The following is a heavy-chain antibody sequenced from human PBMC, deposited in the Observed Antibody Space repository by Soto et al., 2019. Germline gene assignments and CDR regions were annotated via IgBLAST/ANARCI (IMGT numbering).Heavy chain of an antibody. D-gene: IGHD4-17*01. CDR1: GFIFSNYG. J-gene: IGHJ6*02. V-gene: IGHV3-30*18. CDR2: ISYDGGNE. Sequence: LRLSCAASGFIFSNYGIHWVRQAPGKGLEWVALISYDGGNEYYADSVKGRFTISRDNSKNTLYLQMNSLRGEDTAVYYCAKDLQGSGDYYYYFYGMDVWGQGTTVNVSS. CDR3: AKDLQGSGDYYYYFYGMDV.